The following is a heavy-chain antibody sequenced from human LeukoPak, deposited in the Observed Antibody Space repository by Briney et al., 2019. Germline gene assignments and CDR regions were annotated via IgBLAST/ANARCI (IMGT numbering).Heavy chain of an antibody. D-gene: IGHD2-2*01. CDR1: GFTFSSYG. CDR2: IRYDGSNK. CDR3: ATWKYCSSTSCYAEPSF. V-gene: IGHV3-30*02. Sequence: GGSRRLSCAASGFTFSSYGMHWFRQAPGKGLEWVAFIRYDGSNKYYADSVKGRFTISRDNSKNTLYLQMNSLRAEDTAVYYCATWKYCSSTSCYAEPSFWGQGTTVTVSS. J-gene: IGHJ6*02.